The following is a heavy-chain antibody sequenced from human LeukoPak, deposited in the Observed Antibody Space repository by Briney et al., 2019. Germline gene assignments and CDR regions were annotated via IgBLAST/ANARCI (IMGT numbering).Heavy chain of an antibody. CDR1: GFTFSNAW. D-gene: IGHD2-2*01. CDR2: IRSKTDGGKI. Sequence: KPGGSLRLSCAASGFTFSNAWMSWVRQAPGKGLEWVGRIRSKTDGGKIDYAAPVKGRFTISRDDSESTLYLQMNNLKTEDTAVYYCKRDIVVVPTAITDYYQYYGMDVWGQGTTVAVSS. V-gene: IGHV3-15*05. J-gene: IGHJ6*02. CDR3: KRDIVVVPTAITDYYQYYGMDV.